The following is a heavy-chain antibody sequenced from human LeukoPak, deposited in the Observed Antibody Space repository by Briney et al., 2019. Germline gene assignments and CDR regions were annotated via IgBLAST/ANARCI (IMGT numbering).Heavy chain of an antibody. CDR1: GFMISSNG. Sequence: PGGSLRLSCAASGFMISSNGMHWVRQVPGKGLEWVAVIWYDGSNKYYADSVKGRFTISRDNSKNTLYLQMNSLTAEDTAVYYCVKDLGALSDGSSPYWGQGTLVTVSS. V-gene: IGHV3-33*06. D-gene: IGHD6-6*01. J-gene: IGHJ4*02. CDR3: VKDLGALSDGSSPY. CDR2: IWYDGSNK.